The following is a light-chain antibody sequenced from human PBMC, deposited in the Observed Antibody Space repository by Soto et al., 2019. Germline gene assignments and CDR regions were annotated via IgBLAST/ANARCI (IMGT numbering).Light chain of an antibody. CDR3: QQYNSYSPWT. Sequence: DIQMTQSPSTLSASVGDRVTSTCRASQSISTWLAWYQQKPGKDPKLLIYKSSSLETGVPSRFSGSGSGTEFTLTISSLQPDDFATYYCQQYNSYSPWTFGQGTKLESK. CDR2: KSS. J-gene: IGKJ2*02. CDR1: QSISTW. V-gene: IGKV1-5*03.